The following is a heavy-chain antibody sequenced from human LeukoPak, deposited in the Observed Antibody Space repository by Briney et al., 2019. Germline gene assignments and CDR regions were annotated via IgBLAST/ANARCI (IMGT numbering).Heavy chain of an antibody. J-gene: IGHJ3*02. CDR1: GFTFSSYA. Sequence: GRSLRLSCAASGFTFSSYAMHWVRQAPGKGLEWVAVISYDGSNKYYADSVKGRFTISRDNSKNTLYLQMNSLRAEDTAVYYCATEVGSPSIRSAFDIWGQGTMVIVSS. CDR3: ATEVGSPSIRSAFDI. D-gene: IGHD2/OR15-2a*01. CDR2: ISYDGSNK. V-gene: IGHV3-30-3*01.